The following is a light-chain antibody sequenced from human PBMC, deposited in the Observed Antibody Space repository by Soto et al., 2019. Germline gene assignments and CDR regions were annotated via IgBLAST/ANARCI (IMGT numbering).Light chain of an antibody. Sequence: EIVMTQSPATLSVSPGERATLSCRASQTVSSNLAWYQQKPGQAPMLLIYIASTITTVVPSRFSGSGSGTEYTPPISSLQSEDFAVYYCQQYNNWHPKAFGQGTKVDI. J-gene: IGKJ1*01. CDR3: QQYNNWHPKA. V-gene: IGKV3-15*01. CDR2: IAS. CDR1: QTVSSN.